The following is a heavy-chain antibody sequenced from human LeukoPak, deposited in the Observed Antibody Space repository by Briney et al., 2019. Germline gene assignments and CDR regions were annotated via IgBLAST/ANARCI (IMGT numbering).Heavy chain of an antibody. D-gene: IGHD5-18*01. CDR1: GFTFGDYA. Sequence: GGSLRLSCTASGFTFGDYAMSWVRQAPGKGLEWVGFIRSKANGGTTEYAASVKGRFTISRDDSKSIAYLQMNSLKTEDTAVYYCTRDERGYSYGDYYYMDVWGKGTTVTVSS. V-gene: IGHV3-49*04. CDR3: TRDERGYSYGDYYYMDV. J-gene: IGHJ6*03. CDR2: IRSKANGGTT.